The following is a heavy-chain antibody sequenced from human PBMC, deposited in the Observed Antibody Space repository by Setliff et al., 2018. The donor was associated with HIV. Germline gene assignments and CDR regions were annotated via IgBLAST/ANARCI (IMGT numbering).Heavy chain of an antibody. J-gene: IGHJ4*02. CDR1: GGSISSDC. CDR3: TRRDVTTGMDS. V-gene: IGHV4-4*09. CDR2: ISTTGST. Sequence: SETLSLTCTVSGGSISSDCWSWIRQPPGKGLEWIGYISTTGSTSYSPSLKSRVSISVDTAKNQCSLRLNSVTAADTAVYYCTRRDVTTGMDSWGPGILVTVSS. D-gene: IGHD4-17*01.